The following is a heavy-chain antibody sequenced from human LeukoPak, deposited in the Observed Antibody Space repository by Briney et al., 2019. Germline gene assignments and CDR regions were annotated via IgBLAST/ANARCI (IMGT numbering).Heavy chain of an antibody. Sequence: GGSLRLSCAASGFTISSYGMNWVRQAPGKGLEWVSGISGRAGAGNTYYADSVKGRFTISRDNSKNTLYLQMNSLRAEDTAVYYCAKTASMIVVVIKPMHFDYWGQGTLVTVSS. CDR3: AKTASMIVVVIKPMHFDY. V-gene: IGHV3-23*01. CDR1: GFTISSYG. J-gene: IGHJ4*02. D-gene: IGHD3-22*01. CDR2: ISGRAGAGNT.